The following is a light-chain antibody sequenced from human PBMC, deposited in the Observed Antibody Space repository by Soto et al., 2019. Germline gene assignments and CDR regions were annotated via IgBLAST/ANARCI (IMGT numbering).Light chain of an antibody. CDR3: QQSYNTPPYT. CDR2: GAS. V-gene: IGKV1-39*01. J-gene: IGKJ2*01. CDR1: QNIKKD. Sequence: DIQMTQSPSSLSASVGDRVIITCRASQNIKKDLYWYQQKPGKAPQLLIYGASTLESGAPSRFSGSGSGTDFTLIISSLQPEDSATYYCQQSYNTPPYTFGQGTKVEIK.